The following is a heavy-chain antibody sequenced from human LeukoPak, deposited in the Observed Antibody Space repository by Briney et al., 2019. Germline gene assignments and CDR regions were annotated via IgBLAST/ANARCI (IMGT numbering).Heavy chain of an antibody. V-gene: IGHV4-39*01. CDR3: ARVQQLSLADWFDP. J-gene: IGHJ5*02. CDR2: IYYSGST. CDR1: GGSISSSSYY. D-gene: IGHD6-13*01. Sequence: PSETLSLTCTVSGGSISSSSYYWGWIRQPPGKGLEWIGSIYYSGSTYYNPSLKSRVTISVDTSKNQFSLKLSSVTAADTAVYYCARVQQLSLADWFDPWGQGTLVTVSS.